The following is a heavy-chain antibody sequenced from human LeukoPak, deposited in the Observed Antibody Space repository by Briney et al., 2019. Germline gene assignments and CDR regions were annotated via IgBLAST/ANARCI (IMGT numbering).Heavy chain of an antibody. D-gene: IGHD3-10*01. V-gene: IGHV3-30-3*01. J-gene: IGHJ4*02. CDR2: TSSDLNVK. CDR3: AREGYYGSGSPPSLYFDY. Sequence: GGSLRPSCAASGFTFRNYVIHWVRQAPGKGLEWVAVTSSDLNVKLYADSVKGRFTISRDNSRSTLYLQMNSLRPEDTAVYYCAREGYYGSGSPPSLYFDYWGQGTLVTVSS. CDR1: GFTFRNYV.